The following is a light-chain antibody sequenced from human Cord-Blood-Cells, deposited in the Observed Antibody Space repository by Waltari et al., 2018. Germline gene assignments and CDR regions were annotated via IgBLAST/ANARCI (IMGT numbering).Light chain of an antibody. J-gene: IGLJ1*01. CDR1: SSDVGGYNY. Sequence: QSALPLPRSVSGSPGQSVHISCTGTSSDVGGYNYFFWYQQHPGKAPKLMLCDVRKRPSGVPDRFSGSKSGNTASLTISGLQAEDEADYYCCSYAGSYTHYVFGTGTRVTVL. V-gene: IGLV2-11*01. CDR2: DVR. CDR3: CSYAGSYTHYV.